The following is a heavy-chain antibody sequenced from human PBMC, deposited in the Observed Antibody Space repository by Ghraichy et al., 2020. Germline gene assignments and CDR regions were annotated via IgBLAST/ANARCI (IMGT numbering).Heavy chain of an antibody. CDR1: GLTFRTYA. CDR2: ISASGDT. J-gene: IGHJ6*02. D-gene: IGHD4-11*01. CDR3: AKEAVSPIDYCALDV. Sequence: LSLTCAASGLTFRTYAMTWVRQAPGKGLEWVSTISASGDTYYADPVKGRFTIARDNSKNTLYLQMNTVRAEDTAVYFCAKEAVSPIDYCALDVWGQGTTVTVSS. V-gene: IGHV3-23*01.